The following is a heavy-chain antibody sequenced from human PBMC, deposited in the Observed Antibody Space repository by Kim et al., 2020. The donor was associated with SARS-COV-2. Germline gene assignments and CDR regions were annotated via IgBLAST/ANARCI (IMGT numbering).Heavy chain of an antibody. CDR2: IYPGDSDT. CDR3: ARQTRGHYDRSGYSIFDY. D-gene: IGHD3-22*01. CDR1: GYSFTSYW. Sequence: GESLKISCKGSGYSFTSYWIGWVRQMPGKGLEWMGIIYPGDSDTRYSPSFQGQVTISADKSISTAYLQWSSLKASDPAMYYCARQTRGHYDRSGYSIFDYWGQGTLVTVSS. V-gene: IGHV5-51*01. J-gene: IGHJ4*02.